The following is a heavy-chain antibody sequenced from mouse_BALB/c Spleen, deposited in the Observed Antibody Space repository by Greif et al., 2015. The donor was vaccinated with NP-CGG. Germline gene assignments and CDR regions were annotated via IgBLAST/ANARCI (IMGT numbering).Heavy chain of an antibody. V-gene: IGHV14-3*02. Sequence: VQLQQSGAELVKPGASVKLSCTASGFNIKDTYMHWVKQRPEQGLEWIGRIDPANGNTKYDPKFQGKATITADTSSITAYLQLSSLTSEDTAVYYCARGIYGSTSDYWGQGTTLTVSS. CDR2: IDPANGNT. J-gene: IGHJ2*01. CDR1: GFNIKDTY. CDR3: ARGIYGSTSDY. D-gene: IGHD1-1*01.